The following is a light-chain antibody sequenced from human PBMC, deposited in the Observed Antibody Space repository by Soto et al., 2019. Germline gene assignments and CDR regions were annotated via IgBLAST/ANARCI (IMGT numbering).Light chain of an antibody. J-gene: IGKJ3*01. CDR2: LGS. CDR1: QSLLHSDGYTY. V-gene: IGKV2-28*01. CDR3: MDALQTPFT. Sequence: DTVMTQSPLSLPVTPGEPASISCRSSQSLLHSDGYTYLDWYLQKPGQSPQLLIYLGSNRASGVPDRFSGSGSGSDFTLKISRVEAEDVGVYYCMDALQTPFTFGPGTKVDIK.